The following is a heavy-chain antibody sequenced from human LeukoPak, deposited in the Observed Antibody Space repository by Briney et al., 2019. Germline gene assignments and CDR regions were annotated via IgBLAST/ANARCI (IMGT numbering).Heavy chain of an antibody. J-gene: IGHJ4*02. Sequence: SETLSLTCTVSGGSISSGGYYWSWIRQHPGKGLEWIGYIYYSGSTYYNPSLKSRVTISVDTSKNQFSLKLSSVTAADTAVYYCANRSSSGYLFDYWGQGTLVTVSS. V-gene: IGHV4-31*03. CDR3: ANRSSSGYLFDY. CDR1: GGSISSGGYY. CDR2: IYYSGST. D-gene: IGHD3-22*01.